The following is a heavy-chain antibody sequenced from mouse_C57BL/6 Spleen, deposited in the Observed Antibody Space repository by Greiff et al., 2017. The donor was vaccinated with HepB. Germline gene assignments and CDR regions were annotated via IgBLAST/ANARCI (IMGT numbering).Heavy chain of an antibody. CDR3: ALGDYYSNYWYFDV. Sequence: EVQVVESGGDLVKPGGSLKLSCAASGFTFSSYGMSWVRQTPDKRLEWVATISSGGSYTYYPDSVKGRFTISRDNAKNTLYLQMSSLKSEDTAMYYCALGDYYSNYWYFDVWGTGTTVTVSS. CDR1: GFTFSSYG. J-gene: IGHJ1*03. CDR2: ISSGGSYT. V-gene: IGHV5-6*01. D-gene: IGHD2-5*01.